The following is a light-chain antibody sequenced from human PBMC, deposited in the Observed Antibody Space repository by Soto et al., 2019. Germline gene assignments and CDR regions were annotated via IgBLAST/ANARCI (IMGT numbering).Light chain of an antibody. CDR1: QSVSTY. CDR2: DTT. V-gene: IGKV3-11*01. Sequence: VLTQSPVTLSLFPGDRATLSCRASQSVSTYLAWYRQVPGQPPRLLIYDTTNRAAGIPPRFSGSRSGTDFTLTISSVEPEDFALYYCHQRNTFGQGTRLEIK. J-gene: IGKJ5*01. CDR3: HQRNT.